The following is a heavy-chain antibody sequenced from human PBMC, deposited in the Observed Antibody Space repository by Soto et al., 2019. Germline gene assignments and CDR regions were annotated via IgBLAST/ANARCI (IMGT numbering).Heavy chain of an antibody. CDR3: ARSGHLFDY. CDR2: INHSGKT. J-gene: IGHJ4*02. V-gene: IGHV4-34*01. CDR1: GGSFSDYW. D-gene: IGHD3-10*01. Sequence: QVQLQQWGAGLLKPSETLSLTCAVYGGSFSDYWWSWIRQPPGKGLEWIGEINHSGKTDYSPSLKSRVTISVDTSKNQFSLKLRSVTAADTAVYYCARSGHLFDYWGQGISVTVSS.